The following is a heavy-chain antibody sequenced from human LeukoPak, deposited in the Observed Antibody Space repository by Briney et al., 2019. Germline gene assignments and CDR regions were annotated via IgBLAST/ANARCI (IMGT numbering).Heavy chain of an antibody. V-gene: IGHV3-30-3*01. CDR3: ARKEDI. J-gene: IGHJ4*02. Sequence: GRSLRLSCAASGFTFSSYAMHWVRQAPGKGLEWVAVISYDGSNKYYADSVKGRFTISRDNSKNTLYLQMNSLRAEDTAVYYCARKEDIWGQGTWSPSPQ. CDR1: GFTFSSYA. CDR2: ISYDGSNK.